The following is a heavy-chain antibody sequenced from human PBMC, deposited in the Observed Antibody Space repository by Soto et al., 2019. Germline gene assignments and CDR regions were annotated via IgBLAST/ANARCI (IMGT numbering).Heavy chain of an antibody. J-gene: IGHJ4*02. V-gene: IGHV4-59*08. CDR3: ARHEEGGYFAY. Sequence: QVQLQESGPGLVKPSETLSLTCTVSGASINGYYWSWIRQPPGKGLEWIGYTYYSGTTDYNPSLLGRVTISVDTSKNQFSLNLGSVTAADTAVYYCARHEEGGYFAYWGQGSLVTVSS. CDR1: GASINGYY. CDR2: TYYSGTT.